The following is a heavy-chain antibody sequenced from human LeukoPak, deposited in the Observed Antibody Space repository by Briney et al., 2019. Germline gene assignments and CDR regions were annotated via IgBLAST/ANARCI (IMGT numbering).Heavy chain of an antibody. D-gene: IGHD3-22*01. CDR2: IRGSGGNT. CDR3: AKDYYDSSIFSAPHLFAC. V-gene: IGHV3-23*01. CDR1: GFTFSSHA. J-gene: IGHJ4*02. Sequence: GGSLRLFCAASGFTFSSHAMTWVRQASGKGLEWVSSIRGSGGNTYYADSVKGRFTISRDNFRNTLYLQMNSLRAEDTAVYYCAKDYYDSSIFSAPHLFACWGQGTLVTVSS.